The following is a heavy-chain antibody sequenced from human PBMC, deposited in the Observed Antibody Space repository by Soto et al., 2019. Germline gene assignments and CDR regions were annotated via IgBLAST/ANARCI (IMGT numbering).Heavy chain of an antibody. V-gene: IGHV1-18*01. CDR3: ARSGGSIFGVDSLYNWFDP. J-gene: IGHJ5*02. Sequence: QVQLVQSGAEVKKPGASVKVSCKASGYTFTSYGISWVRQAPGQGLEWMGWISAYNGNTNYAQKLQGRVTMTTDTSTSTAYMELRSLRSDATAVYYCARSGGSIFGVDSLYNWFDPGGQGTLVTFSS. D-gene: IGHD3-3*01. CDR2: ISAYNGNT. CDR1: GYTFTSYG.